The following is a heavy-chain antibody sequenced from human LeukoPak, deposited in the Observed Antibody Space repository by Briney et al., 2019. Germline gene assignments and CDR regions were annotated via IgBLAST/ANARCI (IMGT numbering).Heavy chain of an antibody. V-gene: IGHV3-48*04. CDR2: ISSSSSTI. D-gene: IGHD1-14*01. CDR1: GFTFSSYS. Sequence: GGSLRLSCAASGFTFSSYSMNWVRQAPGKGLEWVSYISSSSSTIYYADSVKGRFTISRDNAKNSLYLQMNSLRAEDTAVYYCARGYGYFDYWGQGALVTVSS. J-gene: IGHJ4*02. CDR3: ARGYGYFDY.